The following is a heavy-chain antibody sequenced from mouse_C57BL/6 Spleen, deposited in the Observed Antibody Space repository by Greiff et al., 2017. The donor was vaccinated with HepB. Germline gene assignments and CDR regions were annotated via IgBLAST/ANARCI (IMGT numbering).Heavy chain of an antibody. D-gene: IGHD2-3*01. CDR1: GYSFTGYF. CDR2: INPYNGDT. CDR3: ARSLYDGLYYYAMDY. V-gene: IGHV1-20*01. J-gene: IGHJ4*01. Sequence: VQLKQSGPELVKPGDSVKISCKASGYSFTGYFMNWVMQSHGKSLEWIGRINPYNGDTFYNQKFKGKATLTVDKSSSTAHMELRSLTSEDSAVYYCARSLYDGLYYYAMDYWGQGTSVTVSS.